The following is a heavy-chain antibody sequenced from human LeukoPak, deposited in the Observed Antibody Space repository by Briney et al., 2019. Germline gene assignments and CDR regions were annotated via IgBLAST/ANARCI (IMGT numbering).Heavy chain of an antibody. CDR3: ARPYSSGWYGFDY. V-gene: IGHV3-48*01. D-gene: IGHD6-19*01. J-gene: IGHJ4*02. Sequence: GGSLRLSCAASGSTFSSYSMNWVRQAPGKGLEWVSYISSSSSTIYYADSVKGRFTISRDNAKNSLYLQMNSLRAEDTAVYYCARPYSSGWYGFDYWGQGTLVTVSS. CDR1: GSTFSSYS. CDR2: ISSSSSTI.